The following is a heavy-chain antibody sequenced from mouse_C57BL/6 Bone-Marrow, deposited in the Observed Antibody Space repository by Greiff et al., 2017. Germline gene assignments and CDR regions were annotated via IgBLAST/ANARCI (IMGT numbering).Heavy chain of an antibody. J-gene: IGHJ3*01. CDR1: GYTFTSYT. CDR3: ARGKIYDGYYGFAY. V-gene: IGHV1-4*01. CDR2: INPSSGYT. D-gene: IGHD2-3*01. Sequence: VQLQQSGAELARPGASVKMSCKASGYTFTSYTMHWVKQRPGQGLEWIGYINPSSGYTKYNQKFKDKATLTADKSSSTAYMQLSSLTSEDSAVXYCARGKIYDGYYGFAYWGQGTLVTVSA.